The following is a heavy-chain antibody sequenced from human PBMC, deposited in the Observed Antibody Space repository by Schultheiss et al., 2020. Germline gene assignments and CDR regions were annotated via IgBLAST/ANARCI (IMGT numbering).Heavy chain of an antibody. D-gene: IGHD4-11*01. V-gene: IGHV4-31*03. Sequence: SQTLSPTCTVSGGSISSGGYYWSWIRQPPGKGLEWIGYIYYSGSTYYNPSLKSRVTISVDTSKNQFSLKLSSVTAADTAVYYCARRVYSNYDYYYGMDVWGQGTTVTVSS. J-gene: IGHJ6*02. CDR2: IYYSGST. CDR3: ARRVYSNYDYYYGMDV. CDR1: GGSISSGGYY.